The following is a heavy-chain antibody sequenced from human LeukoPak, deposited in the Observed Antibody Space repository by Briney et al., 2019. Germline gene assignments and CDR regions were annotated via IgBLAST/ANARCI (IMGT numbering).Heavy chain of an antibody. J-gene: IGHJ4*02. D-gene: IGHD2-2*01. CDR2: VNPNDGDT. V-gene: IGHV1-2*02. CDR1: GYTFTDYY. CDR3: ARANFLYCSSSTCLFDY. Sequence: ASVKVSCKASGYTFTDYYMHWVRQAPGQGFEWMGWVNPNDGDTNYAQKFQGRVTMTRDASISTAHMEVSRLRSDDTAVYYCARANFLYCSSSTCLFDYWGQGTLVTVSS.